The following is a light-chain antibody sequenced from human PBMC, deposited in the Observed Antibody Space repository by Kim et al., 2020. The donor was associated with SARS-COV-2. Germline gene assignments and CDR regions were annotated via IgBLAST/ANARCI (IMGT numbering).Light chain of an antibody. J-gene: IGKJ2*01. CDR2: GAS. CDR3: QQFGSSPYT. CDR1: QSVSSTY. Sequence: EIVLTQSPGTLSLSPGDRATLSCRASQSVSSTYLAWYQQKPGQAPRLLIYGASSRATGIPDRFSGSGSGTDFPLTISRLEPEDFAVYYCQQFGSSPYTFGQGTKLEI. V-gene: IGKV3-20*01.